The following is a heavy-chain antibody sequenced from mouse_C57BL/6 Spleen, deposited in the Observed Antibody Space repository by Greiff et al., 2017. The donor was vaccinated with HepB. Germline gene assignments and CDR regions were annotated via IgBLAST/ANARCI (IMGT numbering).Heavy chain of an antibody. Sequence: QVHVKQPGAELVRPGSSVKLSCKASGYTFTSYWMHWVKQRPIQGLEWIGNIYPSDSETHYNQKFKDKATLTVDKSSSTTYMQLNSLTSEDSAVYYCARDENYGSSLDYWGQGTTLTVSS. CDR1: GYTFTSYW. D-gene: IGHD1-1*01. CDR3: ARDENYGSSLDY. J-gene: IGHJ2*01. V-gene: IGHV1-52*01. CDR2: IYPSDSET.